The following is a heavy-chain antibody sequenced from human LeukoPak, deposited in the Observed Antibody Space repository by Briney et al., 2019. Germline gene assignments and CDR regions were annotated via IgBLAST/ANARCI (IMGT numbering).Heavy chain of an antibody. CDR1: GGTFSSYA. D-gene: IGHD3-22*01. Sequence: VASVKVSCKASGGTFSSYAISWVRQAPGQGFEWIGRIIPILGIANYAQKFQGRVTITADKSTSTAYMELSSLRSEDTAVYYCASAYYYDSSGRRSSGGDAFDIWGQGTMVTVSS. CDR3: ASAYYYDSSGRRSSGGDAFDI. CDR2: IIPILGIA. J-gene: IGHJ3*02. V-gene: IGHV1-69*04.